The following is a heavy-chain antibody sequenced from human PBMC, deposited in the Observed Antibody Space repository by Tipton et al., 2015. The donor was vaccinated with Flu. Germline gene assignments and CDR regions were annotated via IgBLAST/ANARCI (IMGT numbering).Heavy chain of an antibody. V-gene: IGHV4-39*01. CDR3: VRHADRLHDTSYWNY. CDR2: VYYSGST. Sequence: TLSLTCTVSGASIRSSSYYWGWIRQPAGRGLEWIGSVYYSGSTNNNPSLRSRVSFSVDMSENKFSLKLRSVTAADTAMYYCVRHADRLHDTSYWNYWGQGLLVTVSS. CDR1: GASIRSSSYY. D-gene: IGHD3-22*01. J-gene: IGHJ4*02.